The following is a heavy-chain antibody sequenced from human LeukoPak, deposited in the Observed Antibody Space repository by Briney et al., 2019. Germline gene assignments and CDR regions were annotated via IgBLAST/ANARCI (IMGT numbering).Heavy chain of an antibody. CDR1: GVSISSSY. CDR2: IYTSGTT. D-gene: IGHD6-13*01. CDR3: ARKAASNWYFDL. V-gene: IGHV4-4*07. Sequence: RTSDTLSLTCAVSGVSISSSYWTWIRQPAGKGLEWIGLIYTSGTTNYNPSVKSRVTMSVDTSKNQFSLKLNSVTAADTAVYYCARKAASNWYFDLWGRGTLVTVSS. J-gene: IGHJ2*01.